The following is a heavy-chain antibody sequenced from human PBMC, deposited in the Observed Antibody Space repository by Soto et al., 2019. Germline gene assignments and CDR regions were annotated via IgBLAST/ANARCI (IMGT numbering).Heavy chain of an antibody. V-gene: IGHV4-39*01. D-gene: IGHD4-17*01. Sequence: PSETLSLTCTVSGGSIISSSYYWVWIRQPPGKGLEWIGSIYYSGSTYYNPSLKSRVTISVDTSKNQFSLKLSSVTAADTAVYYGARLARGDYGGNSNLDYWGQGTLFTVS. J-gene: IGHJ4*02. CDR1: GGSIISSSYY. CDR2: IYYSGST. CDR3: ARLARGDYGGNSNLDY.